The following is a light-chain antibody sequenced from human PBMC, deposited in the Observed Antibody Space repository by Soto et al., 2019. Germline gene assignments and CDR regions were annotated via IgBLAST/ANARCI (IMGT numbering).Light chain of an antibody. V-gene: IGLV2-8*01. CDR1: SGDVGGYDF. J-gene: IGLJ3*02. CDR3: SSFAGSNTWV. CDR2: EVT. Sequence: QSALTQPPSASGSPGQSVTISCTGTSGDVGGYDFVSWYQQYPGKAPKLMIFEVTNRPSGLPARFSGSKSGNTASLTVSGLQADDEADYYCSSFAGSNTWVFGGGTKLTVL.